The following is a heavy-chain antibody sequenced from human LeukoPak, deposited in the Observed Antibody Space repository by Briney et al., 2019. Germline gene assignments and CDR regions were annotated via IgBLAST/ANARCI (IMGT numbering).Heavy chain of an antibody. D-gene: IGHD2-8*02. CDR2: INPNSGGT. J-gene: IGHJ4*02. V-gene: IGHV1-2*02. CDR3: ARQNTGQLDY. CDR1: GYTFTGSY. Sequence: GASVKVSCKASGYTFTGSYIHWVRQAPGQGLEWMGWINPNSGGTNYAQKFQARVTMTRDTSITTTYMEVSRLSSDDTAVYYCARQNTGQLDYWGQGTLVTVSS.